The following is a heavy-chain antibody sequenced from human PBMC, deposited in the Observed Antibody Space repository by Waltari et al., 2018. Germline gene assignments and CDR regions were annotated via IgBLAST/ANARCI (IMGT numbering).Heavy chain of an antibody. Sequence: QVQLVQSGAEVKKPGASVKVSCKVSGYTLTELSMHWVRQAPGKGLEWMGGFDPEDGETIYAQKFQGRVTMTEETSTDTAYMELSSLRSEDTAVYYCATSPLSPYDSSGSKPWYYFDYWGQGTLVTVSS. J-gene: IGHJ4*02. V-gene: IGHV1-24*01. CDR3: ATSPLSPYDSSGSKPWYYFDY. CDR2: FDPEDGET. CDR1: GYTLTELS. D-gene: IGHD3-22*01.